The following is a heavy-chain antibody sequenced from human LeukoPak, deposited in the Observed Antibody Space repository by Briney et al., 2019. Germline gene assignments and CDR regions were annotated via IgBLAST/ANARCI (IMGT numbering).Heavy chain of an antibody. J-gene: IGHJ4*02. Sequence: GASVKVSCKTSGYTFIDCFIHWVRQAPGQGLEWMGRINPNSGDTEYEQKFQGRVTMTRDTSISTAYMELIRLISDDTAVYYCARDLSSTPNWEFDYWGQGTLVTVSS. CDR3: ARDLSSTPNWEFDY. CDR1: GYTFIDCF. D-gene: IGHD7-27*01. V-gene: IGHV1-2*06. CDR2: INPNSGDT.